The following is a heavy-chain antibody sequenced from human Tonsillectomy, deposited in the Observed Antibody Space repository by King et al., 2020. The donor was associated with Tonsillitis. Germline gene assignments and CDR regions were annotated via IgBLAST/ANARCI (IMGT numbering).Heavy chain of an antibody. Sequence: VQLVESGGGVVQPGRSLRLSCAASGFTFSSFGMHWVRQAPGKGLEWVAVISYDVSNKDYADSVKGRFTISRDNSKNTMYLQMNSLRAEDTAVYYCAKRRGAMFRGPFDYWGQGTLVTVSS. CDR1: GFTFSSFG. D-gene: IGHD3-10*01. CDR3: AKRRGAMFRGPFDY. V-gene: IGHV3-30*18. CDR2: ISYDVSNK. J-gene: IGHJ4*02.